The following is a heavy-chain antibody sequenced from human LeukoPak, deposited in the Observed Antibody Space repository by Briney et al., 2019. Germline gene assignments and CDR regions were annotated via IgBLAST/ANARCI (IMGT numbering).Heavy chain of an antibody. J-gene: IGHJ4*02. CDR3: ARDPEGRDGLY. D-gene: IGHD5-24*01. CDR2: IWYDGSNE. V-gene: IGHV3-33*01. CDR1: GFXFSDFG. Sequence: GGSLRLSCAASGFXFSDFGMHWVRQAPGKGLERVAVIWYDGSNEYYVDSVKGRFTISRDNSKNTLYLQMNSLSAEDTAVYYCARDPEGRDGLYWGQGTLVTVSS.